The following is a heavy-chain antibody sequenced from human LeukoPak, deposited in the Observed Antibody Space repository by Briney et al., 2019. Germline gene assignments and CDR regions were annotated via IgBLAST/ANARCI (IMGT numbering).Heavy chain of an antibody. J-gene: IGHJ1*01. CDR3: ARGSPDYYDSSGYSRGQYFQH. V-gene: IGHV4-31*03. CDR2: IYYSGST. D-gene: IGHD3-22*01. Sequence: TLSLTCTVSGGSISSGGYHWSWIRQHPGKGLEWIGYIYYSGSTYYNPSLKSRVTISVDTSKNQFSLKLSSVTAADTAVYYCARGSPDYYDSSGYSRGQYFQHWGQGTLVTVSS. CDR1: GGSISSGGYH.